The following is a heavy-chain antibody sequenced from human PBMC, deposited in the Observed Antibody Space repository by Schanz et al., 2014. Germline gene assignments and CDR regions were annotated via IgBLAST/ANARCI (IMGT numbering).Heavy chain of an antibody. V-gene: IGHV3-9*01. J-gene: IGHJ4*02. CDR1: GFTFDDYA. CDR3: ARGTRVRTTDFWSGLYYFDY. Sequence: EVQLVESGGGLVQPGGSLRLSCAASGFTFDDYAMHWVRQAPGKGLEYVSGISWNSGTAVYADSVKGRFTISRDNAKNSLYLQMNSLRAEDTAVYYCARGTRVRTTDFWSGLYYFDYWGQGTLVTVSS. D-gene: IGHD3-3*01. CDR2: ISWNSGTA.